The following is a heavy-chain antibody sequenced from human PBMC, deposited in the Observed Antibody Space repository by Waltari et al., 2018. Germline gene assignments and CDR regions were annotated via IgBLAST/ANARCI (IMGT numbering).Heavy chain of an antibody. D-gene: IGHD2-2*01. J-gene: IGHJ5*02. CDR1: GGTFSSYA. CDR3: ARERRETYCSSTSCYNWFDP. CDR2: VIPIVGPA. V-gene: IGHV1-69*05. Sequence: QVQLVQSGAEVKKPGSSVKVSCKASGGTFSSYAISWVRQAPGQGLEWMGGVIPIVGPANYAQKFQCRVTSTTDESTSTAYMELSSLRSEDTAVYYCARERRETYCSSTSCYNWFDPWGQGTLVTVSS.